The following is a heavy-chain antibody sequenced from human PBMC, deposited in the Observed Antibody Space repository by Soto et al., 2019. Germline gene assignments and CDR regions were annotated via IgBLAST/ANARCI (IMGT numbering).Heavy chain of an antibody. V-gene: IGHV4-39*07. CDR1: GDSVNSVSYS. J-gene: IGHJ5*02. Sequence: SETLSLTCTVSGDSVNSVSYSWVWVRQPPGKGLEWIGSIFYSGTTQYHPSLDGRVTISVETSKNQFSLELRAVTAADTSVYYCTRATSGSFGNWFDPWGQGLLVTVSS. CDR2: IFYSGTT. D-gene: IGHD3-10*01. CDR3: TRATSGSFGNWFDP.